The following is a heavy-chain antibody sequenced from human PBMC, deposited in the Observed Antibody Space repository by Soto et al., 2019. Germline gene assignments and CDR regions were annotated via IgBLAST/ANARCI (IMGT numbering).Heavy chain of an antibody. Sequence: GSLRLSCSASGXTFNNYGMSWVRQAPGKGLEWVSAITDSGGSTYYADSVNGRFTISRDNSKNTVYLQMNILRSEDTAVYYCAKAATVVTLYYFDYWGQGTLVPVSS. J-gene: IGHJ4*02. V-gene: IGHV3-23*01. CDR3: AKAATVVTLYYFDY. CDR2: ITDSGGST. D-gene: IGHD4-17*01. CDR1: GXTFNNYG.